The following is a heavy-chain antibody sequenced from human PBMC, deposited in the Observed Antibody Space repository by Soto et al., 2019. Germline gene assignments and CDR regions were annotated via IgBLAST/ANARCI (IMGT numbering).Heavy chain of an antibody. V-gene: IGHV3-7*01. D-gene: IGHD5-18*01. CDR1: GFTFSTAW. J-gene: IGHJ4*02. CDR2: IKEDGSEK. Sequence: EVQLVESGGGLVQPGGSLRLSCAASGFTFSTAWMNWVRQAPGKGLEWVAGIKEDGSEKYYVDSVKGRCTISKDNAENSLELHMNRLRVEDTAVYYCVRDRGYNAFDYWGLGTLVTVSS. CDR3: VRDRGYNAFDY.